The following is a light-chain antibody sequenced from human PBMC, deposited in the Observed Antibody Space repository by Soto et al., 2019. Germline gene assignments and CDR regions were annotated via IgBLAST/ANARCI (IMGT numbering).Light chain of an antibody. CDR2: DVS. V-gene: IGLV2-14*01. CDR3: SSYTTSSPPLV. Sequence: QSALTQPASVSGSPGQSITISCTGTSSDVGGYNYVSWYQQHPGKAPKLLIYDVSNRPSGVSNRFSGSKSGNTASLTISGLQAEDEEDYYCSSYTTSSPPLVFGGGTKLTVL. J-gene: IGLJ2*01. CDR1: SSDVGGYNY.